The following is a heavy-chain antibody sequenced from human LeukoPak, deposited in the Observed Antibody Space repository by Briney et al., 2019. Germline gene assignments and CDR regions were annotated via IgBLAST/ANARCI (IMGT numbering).Heavy chain of an antibody. CDR2: IYHSGST. V-gene: IGHV4-39*07. CDR1: GGSISGSNYY. Sequence: PSETLSLTCTVSGGSISGSNYYWGWIRQPPGKGLEWIGSIYHSGSTYYNPSLKSRVTISVDTSKNQFSLKLSSVTAADTAVYYCARVALGGAFDYWGQGTLVTVSS. J-gene: IGHJ4*02. CDR3: ARVALGGAFDY. D-gene: IGHD3-10*01.